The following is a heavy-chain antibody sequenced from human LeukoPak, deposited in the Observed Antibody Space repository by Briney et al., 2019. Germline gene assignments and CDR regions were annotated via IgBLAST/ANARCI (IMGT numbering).Heavy chain of an antibody. J-gene: IGHJ6*02. CDR1: GYSFTSYW. CDR3: ARLNYDILTGSHYYYGMDV. Sequence: GESLKISCKGSGYSFTSYWIGWVRQMPGKGLEWMGIIYPGDSDTRYSPSFQGQVTISADKSISTAYLQWSSLKASDTAMYYCARLNYDILTGSHYYYGMDVWGQGTTVTVSS. V-gene: IGHV5-51*01. D-gene: IGHD3-9*01. CDR2: IYPGDSDT.